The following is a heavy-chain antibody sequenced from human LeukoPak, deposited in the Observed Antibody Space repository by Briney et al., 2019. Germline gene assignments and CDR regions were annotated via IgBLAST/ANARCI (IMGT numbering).Heavy chain of an antibody. D-gene: IGHD3-22*01. CDR3: ARTPAYDSSGYYQLDY. CDR2: IYYSGST. Sequence: KPSETLSLTCTVSGGSISSYYWSWIRQPPGKGLEWIGYIYYSGSTNYNPSLKSRVTISVDTSKNQFSLKLSSVTAADTAVYYCARTPAYDSSGYYQLDYWGQGTLVTVSS. V-gene: IGHV4-59*01. CDR1: GGSISSYY. J-gene: IGHJ4*02.